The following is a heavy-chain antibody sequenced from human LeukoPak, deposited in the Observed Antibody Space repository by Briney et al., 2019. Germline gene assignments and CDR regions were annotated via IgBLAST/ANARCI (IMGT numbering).Heavy chain of an antibody. V-gene: IGHV3-30*02. CDR1: GFTFSSYG. D-gene: IGHD3-22*01. Sequence: GGSLRLSCAASGFTFSSYGMHWVRQAPGKGLEWVAFIRYDGSNKYYADSVKGRFTISRDNSKNPLYLQLNSLRVEDTAVHYCAKGSITMIVVLTPQFDYWGQGTLVTVSS. J-gene: IGHJ4*02. CDR2: IRYDGSNK. CDR3: AKGSITMIVVLTPQFDY.